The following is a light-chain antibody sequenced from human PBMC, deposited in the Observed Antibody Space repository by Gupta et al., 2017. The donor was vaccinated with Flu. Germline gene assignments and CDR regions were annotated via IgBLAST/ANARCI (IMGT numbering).Light chain of an antibody. V-gene: IGKV1-39*01. CDR1: QSISNN. Sequence: DIQMTQSASSLSASVGDSVTIICRASQSISNNLNWYQQKPGEAPKLLIYAASSLQTGAPPRFSGSGSGTDFTLTISSLQPEDSATYYCQQSYNAPGTFGQGTRLEI. CDR3: QQSYNAPGT. CDR2: AAS. J-gene: IGKJ2*01.